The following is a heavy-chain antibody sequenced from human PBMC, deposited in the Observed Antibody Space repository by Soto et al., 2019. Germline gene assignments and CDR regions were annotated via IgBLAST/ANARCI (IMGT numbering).Heavy chain of an antibody. J-gene: IGHJ5*02. CDR2: MNPNSGNT. CDR3: ARLGDCSGGSCRRGNWFDP. V-gene: IGHV1-8*01. Sequence: ASVKVSCKASGDTFTSYEINWVRQATGQGLEWMGWMNPNSGNTGYAQKFQGRVTMTRNTSISTGYMELSSLRSEDTAVYYCARLGDCSGGSCRRGNWFDPWGQGTLVTVSS. D-gene: IGHD2-15*01. CDR1: GDTFTSYE.